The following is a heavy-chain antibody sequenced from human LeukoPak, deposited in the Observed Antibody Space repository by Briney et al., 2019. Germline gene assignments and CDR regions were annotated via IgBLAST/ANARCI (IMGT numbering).Heavy chain of an antibody. J-gene: IGHJ4*02. Sequence: GSLRLSCAASGFTFSNYWVHWVRQAPGKGLVWVSRINPDGRTINYADSVKGRFTISRDNAKNTLYLQMNSLRAEDTAVYYCATAGNYRFDYWGQGTLVTVSS. D-gene: IGHD1-7*01. V-gene: IGHV3-74*01. CDR1: GFTFSNYW. CDR3: ATAGNYRFDY. CDR2: INPDGRTI.